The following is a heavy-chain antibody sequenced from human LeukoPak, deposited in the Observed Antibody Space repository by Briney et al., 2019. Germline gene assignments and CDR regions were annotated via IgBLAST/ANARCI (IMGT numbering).Heavy chain of an antibody. CDR1: GYTFTSYD. Sequence: GASVKVSCKASGYTFTSYDINWVRQATGQGPEWMGWMNPNSGNTGYAQKFQGRVTITRNTSISTAYMELSSLRSEDTAVYYCARGVLGFPPEFDYWGQGTLVTVSS. CDR3: ARGVLGFPPEFDY. V-gene: IGHV1-8*03. CDR2: MNPNSGNT. D-gene: IGHD3-16*01. J-gene: IGHJ4*02.